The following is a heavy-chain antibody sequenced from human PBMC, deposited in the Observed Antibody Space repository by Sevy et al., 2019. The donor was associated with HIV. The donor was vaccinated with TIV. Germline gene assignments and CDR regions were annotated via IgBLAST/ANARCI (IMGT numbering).Heavy chain of an antibody. V-gene: IGHV3-66*02. D-gene: IGHD3-10*01. CDR2: MYSGGTT. J-gene: IGHJ3*02. CDR1: GLTVSRNY. Sequence: GGSLRLSCAASGLTVSRNYMSWVRQAPGKGLECVSDMYSGGTTYYADSVKGRFTISRDNSKNTLYLQMNSLRPEDTAVYYCARGGEATFDIWGQGTMVTVSS. CDR3: ARGGEATFDI.